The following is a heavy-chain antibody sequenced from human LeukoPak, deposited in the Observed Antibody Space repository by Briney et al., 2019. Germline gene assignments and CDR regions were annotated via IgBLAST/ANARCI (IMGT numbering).Heavy chain of an antibody. CDR2: IIPIFGTA. V-gene: IGHV1-69*13. D-gene: IGHD3-16*01. J-gene: IGHJ3*02. CDR3: ARLSREARHWGDAFDI. CDR1: GGTFSSYA. Sequence: SVKVSCKASGGTFSSYAISWVRQAPGQGLEWMGGIIPIFGTANYAQKFQGRVTITADESTSTAYMELSSLKSDDTAVYYCARLSREARHWGDAFDIWGHGTMVTVSS.